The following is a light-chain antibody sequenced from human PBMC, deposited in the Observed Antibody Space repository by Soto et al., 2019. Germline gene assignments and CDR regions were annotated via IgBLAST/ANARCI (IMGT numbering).Light chain of an antibody. J-gene: IGKJ2*01. CDR2: GAS. CDR1: QRVSSDY. Sequence: EIVLTQSPGTLSLSPGDRATLSCRASQRVSSDYLAWYQQKPGQPPRLLIYGASRGAAGIPDRFSGSGSGTDFTLTISRLEPEDFAVYFCQQYGRSSSFTFGQGTQVQVK. CDR3: QQYGRSSSFT. V-gene: IGKV3-20*01.